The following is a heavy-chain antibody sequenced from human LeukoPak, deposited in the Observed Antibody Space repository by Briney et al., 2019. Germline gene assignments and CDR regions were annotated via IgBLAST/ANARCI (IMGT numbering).Heavy chain of an antibody. CDR2: IYHGGRT. CDR1: GYSISSGYY. J-gene: IGHJ5*02. Sequence: SETLSLTCTVSGYSISSGYYWGWIRQTPGKGLEWIGYIYHGGRTDYNPSLKSRVTISVDTSKNQFSLKLSSVTAADTAVYYCARDVMTTSSWFDPWGQGTLVTVSS. V-gene: IGHV4-38-2*02. CDR3: ARDVMTTSSWFDP. D-gene: IGHD4-17*01.